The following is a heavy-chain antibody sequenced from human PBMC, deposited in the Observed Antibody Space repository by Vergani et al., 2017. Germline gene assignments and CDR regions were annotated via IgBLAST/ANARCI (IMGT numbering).Heavy chain of an antibody. D-gene: IGHD3-10*01. J-gene: IGHJ4*02. CDR2: ISGSGVSA. CDR1: EFTFSNYA. Sequence: EVQLLESGGGLVQPGGSLRLTCAASEFTFSNYAMNWVRQAPGKGLERFSGISGSGVSAYYTDSVKGRFTISRDNSKNMLFLQMNNLRTWDTAIYYLAKQYFVSGNYLFDYWGQGTLITVSS. V-gene: IGHV3-23*01. CDR3: AKQYFVSGNYLFDY.